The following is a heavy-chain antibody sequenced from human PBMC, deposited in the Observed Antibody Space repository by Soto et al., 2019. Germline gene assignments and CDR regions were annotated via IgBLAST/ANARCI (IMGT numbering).Heavy chain of an antibody. Sequence: GGSLRLSCAASGFTVSSNYMSWVRQAPGKGLEWVSVIYSGGSTYYADSVKGRFTISRDNSKNTLYLQMNSLRAEDTAVYYCARDQGGIAAAGKVYYYYYMDVWGKGTRVTAS. CDR3: ARDQGGIAAAGKVYYYYYMDV. J-gene: IGHJ6*03. D-gene: IGHD6-13*01. V-gene: IGHV3-66*01. CDR2: IYSGGST. CDR1: GFTVSSNY.